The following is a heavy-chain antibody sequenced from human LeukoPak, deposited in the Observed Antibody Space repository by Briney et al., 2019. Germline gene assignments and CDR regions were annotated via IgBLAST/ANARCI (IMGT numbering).Heavy chain of an antibody. Sequence: GGSLRLSCAASGFTLSSYSMNWVRQAPGKGLEWVSSISSSSSYIYYADSVKGRFTISRDNAKNSLYLQMNSLRAEDTAVYYCARVRYCSGGSCYSIDYWGQGTLVTVSS. J-gene: IGHJ4*02. V-gene: IGHV3-21*01. CDR3: ARVRYCSGGSCYSIDY. CDR2: ISSSSSYI. D-gene: IGHD2-15*01. CDR1: GFTLSSYS.